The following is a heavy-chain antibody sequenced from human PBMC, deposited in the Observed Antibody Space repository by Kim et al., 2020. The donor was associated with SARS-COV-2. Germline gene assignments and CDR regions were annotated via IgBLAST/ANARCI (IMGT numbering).Heavy chain of an antibody. CDR1: GFTFGNYW. D-gene: IGHD1-26*01. CDR3: TRDFSGTSGV. CDR2: ISGDGSGT. V-gene: IGHV3-74*01. J-gene: IGHJ4*02. Sequence: GGSLRLSCAASGFTFGNYWMHWVRQGQGKGLLWVSQISGDGSGTSYADSVKGRFTISRDNAKSTLYLQMNSLRAEDTAVYYCTRDFSGTSGVWGQGTLVTVSS.